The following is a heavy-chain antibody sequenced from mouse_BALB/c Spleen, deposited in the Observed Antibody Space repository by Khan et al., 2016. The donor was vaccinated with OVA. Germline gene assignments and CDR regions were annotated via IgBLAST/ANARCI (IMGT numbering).Heavy chain of an antibody. Sequence: QVQLKQSGAELVRPGASVTLSCKASGYTFTDYEMHWVKQTPVHGLEWIGAIDPETGGTAYNQKFKGKATLTADKSSSTAYMELRSLTSEDSAVYYCTRSDGYYGYVDVWGAGTTVTVSS. CDR2: IDPETGGT. V-gene: IGHV1-15*01. CDR3: TRSDGYYGYVDV. J-gene: IGHJ1*01. CDR1: GYTFTDYE. D-gene: IGHD2-3*01.